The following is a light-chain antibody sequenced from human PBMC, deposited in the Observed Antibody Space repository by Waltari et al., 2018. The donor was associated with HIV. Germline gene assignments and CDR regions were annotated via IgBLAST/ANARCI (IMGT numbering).Light chain of an antibody. Sequence: NFMLTQPHSVSESPGKTVTISSTGRSGSIASNYVQWDQQRPGSAPTTVIYEHNQRPSGVPDRFSGSIDSSSNSASLTISGLKTEDEADYYCQSYDSITWVFGGGTKLTVL. CDR3: QSYDSITWV. CDR2: EHN. J-gene: IGLJ3*02. CDR1: SGSIASNY. V-gene: IGLV6-57*02.